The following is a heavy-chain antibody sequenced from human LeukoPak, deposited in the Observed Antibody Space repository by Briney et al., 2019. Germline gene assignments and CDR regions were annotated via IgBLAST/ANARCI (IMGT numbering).Heavy chain of an antibody. CDR2: INHSGST. V-gene: IGHV4-34*01. CDR1: GFTFSSCW. D-gene: IGHD6-13*01. Sequence: GSLRLSCAASGFTFSSCWMSWVRQAPGKGLEWIGEINHSGSTNYNPSLKSRVTISVDTSKNQFSLKLTSVTAADTAVYHCARHGGIIAAAGTRAFDIWGQGTMVTVSS. J-gene: IGHJ3*02. CDR3: ARHGGIIAAAGTRAFDI.